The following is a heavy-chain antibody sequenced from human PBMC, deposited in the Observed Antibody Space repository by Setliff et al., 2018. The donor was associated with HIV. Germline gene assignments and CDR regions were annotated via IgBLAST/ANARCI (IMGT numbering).Heavy chain of an antibody. J-gene: IGHJ6*02. CDR1: GDSLSNYV. Sequence: SVKVSCKASGDSLSNYVITWVRRAPGQGLEWMGGIVPLFGTTNYAQNFQGRLTITTDQIMTTAYMELTSLRSEDTAVYYCARDVEHMMDVWGQGTTVTVS. V-gene: IGHV1-69*05. CDR3: ARDVEHMMDV. CDR2: IVPLFGTT.